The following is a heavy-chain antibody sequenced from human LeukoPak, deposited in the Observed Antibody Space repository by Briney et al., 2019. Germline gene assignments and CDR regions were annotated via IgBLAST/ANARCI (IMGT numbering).Heavy chain of an antibody. J-gene: IGHJ4*02. CDR3: ARHFGGSYYDDY. V-gene: IGHV5-51*01. Sequence: GESLKISCKGSGYSFTTHWITWVRQMPGKGLEWMGVIYPGDSDIRYSPSFQGQVTISADKSISTAYLQWSSLKASDTAMYYCARHFGGSYYDDYWGQGTLVTVSS. CDR2: IYPGDSDI. CDR1: GYSFTTHW. D-gene: IGHD1-26*01.